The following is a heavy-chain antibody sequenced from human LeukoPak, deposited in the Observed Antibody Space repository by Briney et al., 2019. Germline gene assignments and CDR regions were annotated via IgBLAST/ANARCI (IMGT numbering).Heavy chain of an antibody. Sequence: PGGSLRLSCAASGFTFSSYAMSWVRQAPGKGLEWVSAISGSGGSTYYADSVKGRFTVSRDNSKNTLYLQMNSLRAEDTAVYYCAKDPNWNYEGGLIDYWGQGTLVTVSS. D-gene: IGHD1-7*01. CDR3: AKDPNWNYEGGLIDY. CDR2: ISGSGGST. V-gene: IGHV3-23*01. CDR1: GFTFSSYA. J-gene: IGHJ4*02.